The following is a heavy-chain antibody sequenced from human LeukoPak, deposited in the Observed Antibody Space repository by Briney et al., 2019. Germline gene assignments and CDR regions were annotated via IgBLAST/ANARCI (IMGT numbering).Heavy chain of an antibody. CDR3: ARARVYCSGGSCYPQPPDY. CDR1: GYTFTSYG. CDR2: ISAYNGNT. J-gene: IGHJ4*02. D-gene: IGHD2-15*01. Sequence: ASVKLSCTASGYTFTSYGISWVRQAPGPGLEWMGWISAYNGNTNYAQKLQGRVTMTTDTSTSTAYMELRSLRSDDTAVYYCARARVYCSGGSCYPQPPDYWGQGTLVTVSS. V-gene: IGHV1-18*01.